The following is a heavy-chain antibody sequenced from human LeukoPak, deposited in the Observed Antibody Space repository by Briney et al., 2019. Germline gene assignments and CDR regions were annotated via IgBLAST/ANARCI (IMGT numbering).Heavy chain of an antibody. Sequence: GGSLRLSCAATGFIFSSYGVHWVRQAPGKGLEWVAVISYDGSNKYYADSVKGRFTISRDNSKNTLYLQMNSLRAEDTAVYYCAKEAVVGYFDYWGQGTLVTVSS. CDR2: ISYDGSNK. D-gene: IGHD4-23*01. V-gene: IGHV3-30*18. J-gene: IGHJ4*02. CDR1: GFIFSSYG. CDR3: AKEAVVGYFDY.